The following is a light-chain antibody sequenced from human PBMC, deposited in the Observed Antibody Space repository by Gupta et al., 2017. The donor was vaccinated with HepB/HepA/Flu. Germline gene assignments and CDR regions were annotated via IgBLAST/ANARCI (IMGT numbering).Light chain of an antibody. V-gene: IGLV1-40*01. CDR1: SSNIGAGYD. Sequence: QSVLTQPPSVSGAPGQMVTISCTGSSSNIGAGYDVHWYQQLPGTAPKLLIYGNSNRPSGVPDRCSGSKSGTSAPLAITGLQAEDEADYYCQSYDSSRSGPVVFGGGTKLTVL. CDR3: QSYDSSRSGPVV. J-gene: IGLJ2*01. CDR2: GNS.